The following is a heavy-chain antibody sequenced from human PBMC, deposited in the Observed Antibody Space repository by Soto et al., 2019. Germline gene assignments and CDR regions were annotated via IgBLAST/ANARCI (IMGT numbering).Heavy chain of an antibody. Sequence: GGSLRLSCAASGFTFSSYSMNWVRQAPGKGLEWVSYISSSSSTIYYADSVKGRFIISRDNAKNSLYLQMNSLRDEDTAVYYCARDRVENCGGDCYSACDIWGQGTMVTVS. CDR1: GFTFSSYS. CDR2: ISSSSSTI. J-gene: IGHJ3*02. D-gene: IGHD2-21*02. V-gene: IGHV3-48*02. CDR3: ARDRVENCGGDCYSACDI.